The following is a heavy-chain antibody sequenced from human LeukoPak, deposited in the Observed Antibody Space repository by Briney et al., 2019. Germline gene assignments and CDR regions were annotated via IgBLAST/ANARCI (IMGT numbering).Heavy chain of an antibody. CDR1: GDYINNGGHY. Sequence: SETLSLTCSVSGDYINNGGHYWSWIRQPPGKTLEYIGYISHRGSTYYNPSLKSRLTISVDGSRNQFSLKLRSVTAADTAVYYCARSEDSGSYFSFDYWGQGTLVAVSS. D-gene: IGHD1-26*01. CDR3: ARSEDSGSYFSFDY. CDR2: ISHRGST. J-gene: IGHJ4*02. V-gene: IGHV4-30-2*01.